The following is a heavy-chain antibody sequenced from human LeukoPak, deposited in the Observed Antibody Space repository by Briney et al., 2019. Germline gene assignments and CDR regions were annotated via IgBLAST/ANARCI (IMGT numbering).Heavy chain of an antibody. J-gene: IGHJ4*02. CDR1: GYTFTSYS. V-gene: IGHV1-2*02. CDR3: ARARYSSGWYGSNFDY. D-gene: IGHD6-19*01. CDR2: INPNSGGT. Sequence: ASVKVSCKASGYTFTSYSIHWVRQAPGQGLEWMGWINPNSGGTNYAQKFQGRVTMTRDTSISTAYMELSRLRSDDTAVYYCARARYSSGWYGSNFDYWGQGTLVTVSS.